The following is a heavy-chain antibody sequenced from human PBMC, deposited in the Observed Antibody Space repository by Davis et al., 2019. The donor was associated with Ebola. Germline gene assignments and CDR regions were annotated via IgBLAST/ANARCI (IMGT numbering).Heavy chain of an antibody. J-gene: IGHJ4*02. CDR1: GFTFSTYS. Sequence: PGGSLRLSCAASGFTFSTYSMIWVRQAPGKGLEWLAVTWFDGSPTYYADSVRGRFAVSRDNSMTTLYLQMNNLRVEDTAVYYCAKDRRQLVGIDHWGQGTLVTVSS. CDR2: TWFDGSPT. CDR3: AKDRRQLVGIDH. V-gene: IGHV3-33*03. D-gene: IGHD1-1*01.